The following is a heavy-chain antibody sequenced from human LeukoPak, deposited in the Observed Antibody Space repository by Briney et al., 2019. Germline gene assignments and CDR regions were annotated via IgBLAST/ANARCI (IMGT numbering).Heavy chain of an antibody. CDR2: INWNGGST. V-gene: IGHV3-20*04. J-gene: IGHJ5*02. Sequence: RSRGSLRLSCAASGFTFDDYGMSWVRQAPGKGLEWVSGINWNGGSTNYGDSVKGRFTISRDNSKNTLYLQMNSLRAEDTAVYYCARDQSGEWELLSGWWFDPWGQGTLVTVSS. D-gene: IGHD1-26*01. CDR1: GFTFDDYG. CDR3: ARDQSGEWELLSGWWFDP.